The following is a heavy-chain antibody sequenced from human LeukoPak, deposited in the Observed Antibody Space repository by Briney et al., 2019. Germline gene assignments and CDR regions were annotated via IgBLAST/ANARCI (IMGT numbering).Heavy chain of an antibody. V-gene: IGHV1-2*02. CDR3: ASLQLERRACFDY. CDR2: INPNTGGI. CDR1: GYTFTGYY. J-gene: IGHJ4*02. D-gene: IGHD1-1*01. Sequence: ASVKVSCKSSGYTFTGYYMHWVRQAPGQGLEWMGWINPNTGGINYAQKFQGRVTMTRGTSISAAYMELSRLRSDDTAVYYCASLQLERRACFDYWGQGTLVTVSS.